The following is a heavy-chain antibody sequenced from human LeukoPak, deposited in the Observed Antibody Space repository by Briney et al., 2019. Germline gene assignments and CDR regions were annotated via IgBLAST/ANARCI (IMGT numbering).Heavy chain of an antibody. Sequence: ASVKVSCKASGYTFTNYGISWVRQAPGQGLEWMAWISAYNGNTNYGKKLQGRVTMTTDTSTSTAYMELRSLRSEDTAVYYCAREASTSVDAFDIWGQGTMVTVSS. CDR3: AREASTSVDAFDI. CDR1: GYTFTNYG. CDR2: ISAYNGNT. V-gene: IGHV1-18*01. J-gene: IGHJ3*02. D-gene: IGHD6-6*01.